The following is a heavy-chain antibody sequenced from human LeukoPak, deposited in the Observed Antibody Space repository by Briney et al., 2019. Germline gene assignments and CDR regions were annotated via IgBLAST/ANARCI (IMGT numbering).Heavy chain of an antibody. J-gene: IGHJ4*02. CDR1: GFTFDDYA. CDR2: ISAYRSST. Sequence: PGRSLRLSCAASGFTFDDYAMHWVRQAPGKGLEWVSLISAYRSSTYYADSVKGRFTISRDNSKNSLYLQMNSLRTEDTALYYCVKDQDDFWSGSNHFDYWGQGTLVTVSS. CDR3: VKDQDDFWSGSNHFDY. V-gene: IGHV3-43*02. D-gene: IGHD3-3*01.